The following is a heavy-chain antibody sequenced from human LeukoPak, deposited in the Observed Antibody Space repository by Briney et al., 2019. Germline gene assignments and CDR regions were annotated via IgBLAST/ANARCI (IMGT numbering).Heavy chain of an antibody. CDR3: ARLLWFGELYWFDP. CDR1: GFTFSSYG. D-gene: IGHD3-10*01. J-gene: IGHJ5*02. Sequence: GGSLRLSCAASGFTFSSYGMSWVRQAPGKGLEWVSAISGSGGSTYYADSVKGRFTISRDNSKNTLYLQMNSLRAEDTAVYYCARLLWFGELYWFDPWGQGTLVTVSS. CDR2: ISGSGGST. V-gene: IGHV3-23*01.